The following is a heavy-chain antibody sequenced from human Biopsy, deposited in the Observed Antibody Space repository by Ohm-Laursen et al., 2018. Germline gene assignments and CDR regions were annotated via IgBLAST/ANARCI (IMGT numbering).Heavy chain of an antibody. CDR3: STGGGDFYYNGMDV. CDR1: GFTFCDAW. J-gene: IGHJ6*02. Sequence: SLRLSCSASGFTFCDAWMSWIRQAPGKGLEWVGRIKSKFDGETTDYAAPVKGRFIISRDDSKSTLFLQMNSLKVEDTGVYFCSTGGGDFYYNGMDVWGQGTTVTVSS. V-gene: IGHV3-15*01. CDR2: IKSKFDGETT. D-gene: IGHD3-16*01.